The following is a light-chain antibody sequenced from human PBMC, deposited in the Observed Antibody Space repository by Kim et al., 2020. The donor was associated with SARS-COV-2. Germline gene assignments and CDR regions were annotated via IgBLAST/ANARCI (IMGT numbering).Light chain of an antibody. Sequence: QPALTQPASVSGSPGQSITISCTGTSSDVGGYKYVTWYQQHPGKAPKLMIYDVNVRPSGVSDRFSGSKSGSTASLTISGLQAEDEADYYCTSYASGSTWVFGGGTQLTVL. J-gene: IGLJ3*02. CDR1: SSDVGGYKY. CDR3: TSYASGSTWV. V-gene: IGLV2-14*03. CDR2: DVN.